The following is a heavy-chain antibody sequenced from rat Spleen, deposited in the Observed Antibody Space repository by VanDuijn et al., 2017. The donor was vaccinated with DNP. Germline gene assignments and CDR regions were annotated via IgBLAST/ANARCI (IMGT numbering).Heavy chain of an antibody. CDR2: IHSDGSAT. J-gene: IGHJ2*01. CDR3: ARAVNYGGSPYWFDY. D-gene: IGHD1-11*01. CDR1: GYSFSDYN. V-gene: IGHV5-7*01. Sequence: EVQLVESGGGLVQPGSPLTLSCAASGYSFSDYNMVWVRQAPKKGLEWVTTIHSDGSATYYRDSVKGRFTISRDNAKSTLYLQMDSLKSEDTATYYCARAVNYGGSPYWFDYWGQGVMVTVSS.